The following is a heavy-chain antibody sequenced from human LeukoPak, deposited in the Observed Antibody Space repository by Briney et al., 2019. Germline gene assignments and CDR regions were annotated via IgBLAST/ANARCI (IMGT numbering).Heavy chain of an antibody. J-gene: IGHJ3*02. CDR3: VKDRTGGIVAFDI. V-gene: IGHV3-23*01. D-gene: IGHD1-14*01. CDR1: GFTFSNYS. CDR2: ISGGGTET. Sequence: AGSLTLTCAASGFTFSNYSLTWVRQAPGKGLEWVSAISGGGTETYYADSVKGRFTISRDNSQNTLYLQMSSLRAEDTAVYYCVKDRTGGIVAFDIWGQGTTVTVSS.